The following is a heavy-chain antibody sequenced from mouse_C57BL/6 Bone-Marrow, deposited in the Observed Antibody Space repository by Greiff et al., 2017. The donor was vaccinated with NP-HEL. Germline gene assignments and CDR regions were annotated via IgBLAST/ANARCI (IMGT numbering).Heavy chain of an antibody. CDR3: ASGYTAVGD. D-gene: IGHD1-1*01. CDR1: GYTFTSYG. Sequence: VQLQQSGAELARPGASVKLSCKASGYTFTSYGISWVKQRTGQGLEWIGEINPRSGNTDYNEKFKGKGTLTADKSSSKAYMELRSLTSEDSDVYFCASGYTAVGDWGQGTGATVSA. J-gene: IGHJ3*01. V-gene: IGHV1-81*01. CDR2: INPRSGNT.